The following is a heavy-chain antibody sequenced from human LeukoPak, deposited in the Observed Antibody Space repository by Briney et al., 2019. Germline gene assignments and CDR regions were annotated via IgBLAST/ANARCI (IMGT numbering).Heavy chain of an antibody. D-gene: IGHD2-2*01. V-gene: IGHV3-23*01. Sequence: GGSLRLSCAASGFTFSSYAMSWVRQAPGKGLEWVSAISGSGGSTYYADSVKGRFTISRDNSKNTLYLQMNSLRAEDTAVYYCAKILGYCSSTSCRGAFDIWGQGTMVTVSS. CDR2: ISGSGGST. CDR1: GFTFSSYA. CDR3: AKILGYCSSTSCRGAFDI. J-gene: IGHJ3*02.